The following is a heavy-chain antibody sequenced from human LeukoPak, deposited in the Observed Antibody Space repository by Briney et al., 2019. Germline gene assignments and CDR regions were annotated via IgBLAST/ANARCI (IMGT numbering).Heavy chain of an antibody. J-gene: IGHJ4*02. V-gene: IGHV1-2*06. CDR3: ARDLSSTPNWELDY. D-gene: IGHD1-26*01. Sequence: GAVVKVSCKASGYTFTQYFIHWVRQAPGKGLEWMGRIRSDSGNTEYAQRFQGRVTMTRDTSITTVYMELHSLTFDDAAVYYCARDLSSTPNWELDYWGQGALVTVSS. CDR1: GYTFTQYF. CDR2: IRSDSGNT.